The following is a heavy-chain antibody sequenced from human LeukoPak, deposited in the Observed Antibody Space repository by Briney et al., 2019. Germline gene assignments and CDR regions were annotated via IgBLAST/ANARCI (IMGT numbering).Heavy chain of an antibody. V-gene: IGHV1-18*01. CDR3: ARVVVPAAIVEFDY. CDR1: GYTFTNYG. J-gene: IGHJ4*02. Sequence: GASVKVSCKASGYTFTNYGISWVRQAPGQGLEWMGWISAYNGNTNYAQKLQGRVTMTTDTSTSTAYMELRSLRSDDTAMYYCARVVVPAAIVEFDYWGQGTLVTVSS. CDR2: ISAYNGNT. D-gene: IGHD2-2*01.